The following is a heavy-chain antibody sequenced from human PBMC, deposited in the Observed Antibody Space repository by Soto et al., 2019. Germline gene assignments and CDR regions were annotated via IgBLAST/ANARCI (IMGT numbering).Heavy chain of an antibody. D-gene: IGHD3-16*01. Sequence: SVKVSCKASGGSFSNHAISWLRQAPGQGLEWMGGITPMFGTANYAQKFQGRVTITADTSTNTAYMELRSLTSEDTAIYYCARGDDFDYYYGVDVWGQGTTVTVSS. CDR2: ITPMFGTA. CDR1: GGSFSNHA. CDR3: ARGDDFDYYYGVDV. J-gene: IGHJ6*02. V-gene: IGHV1-69*06.